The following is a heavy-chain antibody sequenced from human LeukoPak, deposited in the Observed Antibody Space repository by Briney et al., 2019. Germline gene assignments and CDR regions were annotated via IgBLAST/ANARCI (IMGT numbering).Heavy chain of an antibody. Sequence: ASVRVSCKASGYTFTSYYMHWVRQAPGQGLEWMGIINPSSGSTSYAQKFQGRVTMTRDMSTSTVYMELSSLRSEDTAVYYCARNIAAAGYYYYYYMDVWGKGTTVTVSS. CDR3: ARNIAAAGYYYYYYMDV. D-gene: IGHD6-13*01. V-gene: IGHV1-46*01. CDR2: INPSSGST. CDR1: GYTFTSYY. J-gene: IGHJ6*03.